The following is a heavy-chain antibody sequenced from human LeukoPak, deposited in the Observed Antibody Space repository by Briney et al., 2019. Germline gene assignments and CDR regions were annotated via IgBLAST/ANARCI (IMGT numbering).Heavy chain of an antibody. CDR1: GFTFSSYG. CDR2: IWYDGSNK. D-gene: IGHD3-22*01. Sequence: GGSLRLSCAASGFTFSSYGMHWVRQAPGKGLEGVAVIWYDGSNKYSADSVKSQFTNSRDNSKSPLYLQMNSLRAGDTAVYYCARERDSSGYSSGAFDIWGQGTMVTVSS. CDR3: ARERDSSGYSSGAFDI. J-gene: IGHJ3*02. V-gene: IGHV3-33*01.